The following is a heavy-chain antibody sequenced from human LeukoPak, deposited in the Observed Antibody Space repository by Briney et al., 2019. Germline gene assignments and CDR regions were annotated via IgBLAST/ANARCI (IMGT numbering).Heavy chain of an antibody. Sequence: ASVKVSCKASGYTFTSYGISWVRQAPGQGLEWMGGIIPIFGTANYAQKFQGRVTITADESTSTAYMELSSLRSEDTAVYYCASHRIDLHYYDSSGPDNWFDPWGQGTLVTVSS. V-gene: IGHV1-69*13. D-gene: IGHD3-22*01. CDR3: ASHRIDLHYYDSSGPDNWFDP. CDR1: GYTFTSYG. J-gene: IGHJ5*02. CDR2: IIPIFGTA.